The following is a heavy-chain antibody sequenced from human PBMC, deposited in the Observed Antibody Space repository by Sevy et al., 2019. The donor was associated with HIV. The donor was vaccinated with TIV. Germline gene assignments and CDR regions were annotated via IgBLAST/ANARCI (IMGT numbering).Heavy chain of an antibody. Sequence: GGSLRLSCAASGFTFSDHYMEWVRQAPGKGLEWVGRTRNKADSYTTEYAASVKGRLTISRDDSKNSLYLQMNSLKTEDTAVYYWATHAGIAAAGRVFDYWGQGSLVTVSS. J-gene: IGHJ4*02. CDR3: ATHAGIAAAGRVFDY. CDR2: TRNKADSYTT. CDR1: GFTFSDHY. D-gene: IGHD6-13*01. V-gene: IGHV3-72*01.